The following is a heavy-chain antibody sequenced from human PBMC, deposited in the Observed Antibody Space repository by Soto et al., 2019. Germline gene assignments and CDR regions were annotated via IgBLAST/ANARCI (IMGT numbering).Heavy chain of an antibody. Sequence: QVQLLQSGAEVKEPGASVKVSCKTSGYMFSSHGLYWVRQAPGQGLEWMGWIGPKSGDTNYVQSLQGRLTLSTDTSTSTAYLELRSLTSDDTAVYYCGREAGDYDWYFDLWGRGTPVTVSS. J-gene: IGHJ2*01. CDR1: GYMFSSHG. V-gene: IGHV1-18*01. D-gene: IGHD4-17*01. CDR2: IGPKSGDT. CDR3: GREAGDYDWYFDL.